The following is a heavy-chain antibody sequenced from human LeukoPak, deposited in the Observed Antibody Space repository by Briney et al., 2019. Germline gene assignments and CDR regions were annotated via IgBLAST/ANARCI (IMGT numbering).Heavy chain of an antibody. CDR2: ISSSSSYI. V-gene: IGHV3-21*01. Sequence: GGSLRLSCAASGFTFSSYSMNWVRQAPGKGLEWVSSISSSSSYIYYADSVKGRFTISRDNAKNSLYLQMNSLRAEDTGVYYCARVVTSPPSFVIDYWGQGTLVTVSS. D-gene: IGHD2-2*01. CDR3: ARVVTSPPSFVIDY. CDR1: GFTFSSYS. J-gene: IGHJ4*02.